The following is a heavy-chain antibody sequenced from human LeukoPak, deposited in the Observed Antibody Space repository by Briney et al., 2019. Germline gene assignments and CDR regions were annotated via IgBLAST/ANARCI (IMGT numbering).Heavy chain of an antibody. CDR1: GFTFSDYY. J-gene: IGHJ4*02. V-gene: IGHV3-7*01. D-gene: IGHD1-7*01. CDR2: IKQDGSEK. Sequence: GGSLRLSCAASGFTFSDYYMNWIRQAPGKGLEWVANIKQDGSEKYYVDSVKGRFTIPRDNAKNSLYLQMNSLRAEDTAVYYCARVLPYNWNYPSPYYFDYWGQGTLVTVSS. CDR3: ARVLPYNWNYPSPYYFDY.